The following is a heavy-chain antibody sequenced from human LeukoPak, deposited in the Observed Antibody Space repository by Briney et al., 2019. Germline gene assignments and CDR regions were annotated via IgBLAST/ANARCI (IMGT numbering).Heavy chain of an antibody. CDR2: INPNTGDT. V-gene: IGHV1-2*06. D-gene: IGHD2-2*01. CDR3: ASGRYCSSSICYTFDY. J-gene: IGHJ4*02. Sequence: ASVKVSCKASGYSFTVYFMHWMRQAPGQGLEWMGRINPNTGDTNYAHNFQGRVTMTRDTSITTAYMELSGLKSDDTAMYYCASGRYCSSSICYTFDYWGQGALVTVSS. CDR1: GYSFTVYF.